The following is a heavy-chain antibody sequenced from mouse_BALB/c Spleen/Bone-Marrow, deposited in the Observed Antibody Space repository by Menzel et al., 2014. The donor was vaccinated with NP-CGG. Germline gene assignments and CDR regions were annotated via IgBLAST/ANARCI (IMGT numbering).Heavy chain of an antibody. CDR2: ISSGGSYT. CDR1: GFTFSSYA. D-gene: IGHD2-4*01. V-gene: IGHV5-9-3*01. Sequence: EVQRVESGGGLVKPGGSLKLSCAASGFTFSSYAMSWVRQTPEKRLEWVATISSGGSYTYYPDSVKGRFTISRDNAKNTLYLQMSSRRSEDTAMYYCARHGITRLLDYWGQGTTLTVSS. J-gene: IGHJ2*01. CDR3: ARHGITRLLDY.